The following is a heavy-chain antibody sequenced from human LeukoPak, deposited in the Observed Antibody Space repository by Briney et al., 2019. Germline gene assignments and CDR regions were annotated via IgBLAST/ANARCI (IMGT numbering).Heavy chain of an antibody. CDR2: ISAYNGNT. D-gene: IGHD1-1*01. V-gene: IGHV1-18*01. CDR3: AGDKTGTTAFDI. J-gene: IGHJ3*02. Sequence: ASVKVSCKASGYTFTSYGISWVRQAPGQGLEWMGWISAYNGNTNYAEKLQGRVTMTTDTSTSTAYMELRSLRSDDTAVYFCAGDKTGTTAFDIWGQGTMVTVSS. CDR1: GYTFTSYG.